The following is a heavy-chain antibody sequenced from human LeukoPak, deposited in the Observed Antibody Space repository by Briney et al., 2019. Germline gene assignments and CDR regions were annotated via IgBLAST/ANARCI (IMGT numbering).Heavy chain of an antibody. CDR3: ARPDLLLSLDY. Sequence: GGSLRLSCAASGFTFSSYSMNWVRQAPGTGLEWVSYISSSSSTIYYADSVKGRFTISRDNAKNSLHLQMNSLRAEDTAVYYCARPDLLLSLDYWGQGTLVTVSS. J-gene: IGHJ4*02. CDR2: ISSSSSTI. D-gene: IGHD3-10*01. V-gene: IGHV3-48*01. CDR1: GFTFSSYS.